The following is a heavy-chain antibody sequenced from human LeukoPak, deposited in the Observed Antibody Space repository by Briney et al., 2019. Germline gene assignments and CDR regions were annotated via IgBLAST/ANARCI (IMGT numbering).Heavy chain of an antibody. V-gene: IGHV4-59*08. Sequence: KPSETLSLTCTVSSGSISSDYWSWIRQPPGKGLEWIGYIYYSGTANYNPSLKSRVTMSTDTSKNQFSLNVNSVTAADTAVYYCARLDMGRGAVTFDYWGQGTLVTVSS. D-gene: IGHD3-10*01. J-gene: IGHJ4*02. CDR1: SGSISSDY. CDR2: IYYSGTA. CDR3: ARLDMGRGAVTFDY.